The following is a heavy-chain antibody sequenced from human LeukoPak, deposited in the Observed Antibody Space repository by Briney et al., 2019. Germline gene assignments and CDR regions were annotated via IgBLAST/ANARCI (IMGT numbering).Heavy chain of an antibody. CDR2: IYYSGST. J-gene: IGHJ4*02. CDR3: ARRWFGEYTFNY. Sequence: PSETLSLTCTVSDGSISSSSFYWGWIRQPPGKGLEWIGSIYYSGSTYYNPSLKSRVTISVDTSKNQFSLKLSSVTAADTAVFYCARRWFGEYTFNYWGQGTLVTVS. D-gene: IGHD3-10*01. V-gene: IGHV4-39*01. CDR1: DGSISSSSFY.